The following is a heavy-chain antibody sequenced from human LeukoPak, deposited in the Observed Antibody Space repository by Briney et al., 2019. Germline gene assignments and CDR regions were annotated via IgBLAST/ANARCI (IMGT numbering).Heavy chain of an antibody. Sequence: GGSLRLSCAASGFTFDDYAMHWVRQAPGKGLEWVSGISWNSGSIGYAGSVKGRFTISRDNAKNSLYLQMNSLRAEDMALYYCAKGMYSGYDLGDYCFDYWGQGTLVTVSS. CDR3: AKGMYSGYDLGDYCFDY. D-gene: IGHD5-12*01. CDR2: ISWNSGSI. J-gene: IGHJ4*02. V-gene: IGHV3-9*03. CDR1: GFTFDDYA.